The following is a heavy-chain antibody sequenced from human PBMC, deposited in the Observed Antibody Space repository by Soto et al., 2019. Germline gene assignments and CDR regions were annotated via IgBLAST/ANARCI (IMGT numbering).Heavy chain of an antibody. V-gene: IGHV4-59*08. CDR1: GGSLSSYY. CDR3: ASSSPFHY. Sequence: SETLSLTCTVSGGSLSSYYWNWIRQSPGRGPESLGYIYYSDSTNYNPSLKSRITISVDTSRNQFSLTLTSVTAADTGVYYCASSSPFHYSGPGLLVTVSS. CDR2: IYYSDST. J-gene: IGHJ4*02. D-gene: IGHD6-6*01.